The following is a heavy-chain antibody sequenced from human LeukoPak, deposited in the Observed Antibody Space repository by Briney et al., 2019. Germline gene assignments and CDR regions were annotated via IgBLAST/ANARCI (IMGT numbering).Heavy chain of an antibody. V-gene: IGHV4-4*07. Sequence: SETLSLTCTVSGGSISSYYWSWIRQPAGKGLEWIGRIYTSGSTNYNPSLKSRVTMSVDTSKNQFSLKLSSVTAADTAVYYCARDYSSSWPPPLNWFDPWGQGTLVTVSS. CDR2: IYTSGST. CDR1: GGSISSYY. D-gene: IGHD6-13*01. J-gene: IGHJ5*02. CDR3: ARDYSSSWPPPLNWFDP.